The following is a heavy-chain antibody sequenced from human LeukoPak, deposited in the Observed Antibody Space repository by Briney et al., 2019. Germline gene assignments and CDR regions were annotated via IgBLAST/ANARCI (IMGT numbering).Heavy chain of an antibody. CDR3: ARDLAGSNAFDI. CDR2: IYYSGST. CDR1: GGSISSGVYY. D-gene: IGHD6-19*01. Sequence: SETLSLTCTVSGGSISSGVYYWSWIRQHPGKGLEWIGYIYYSGSTNYNPSLKSRVTISVDTSKNQFSLKLSSVTAADTAVYYCARDLAGSNAFDIWGQGTMVTVSS. J-gene: IGHJ3*02. V-gene: IGHV4-61*08.